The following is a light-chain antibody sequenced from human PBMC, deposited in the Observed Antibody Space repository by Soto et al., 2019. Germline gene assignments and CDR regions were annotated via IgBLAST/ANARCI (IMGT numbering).Light chain of an antibody. CDR2: GAS. CDR1: QSVSNNY. CDR3: QQYGSSPPLT. J-gene: IGKJ4*01. V-gene: IGKV3-20*01. Sequence: EIVLTQSPGTLSLSPGERATLSRRGSQSVSNNYLAWYQQKPGQAHRLLLYGASSGATGIPDRWSGSGAWTDFTPIISRMEPEDFAVYYCQQYGSSPPLTFGGGTKVDIK.